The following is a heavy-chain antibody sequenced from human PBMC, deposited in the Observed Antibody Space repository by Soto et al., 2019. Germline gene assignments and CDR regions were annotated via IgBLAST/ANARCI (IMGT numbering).Heavy chain of an antibody. CDR2: ISSSGSTI. CDR3: ARPGIQPMDYYGMDV. J-gene: IGHJ6*02. V-gene: IGHV3-11*01. D-gene: IGHD5-18*01. CDR1: VFTFSDYY. Sequence: PRGSLLLSCASSVFTFSDYYMGSLRQAPGKGLEWVSYISSSGSTIYYADSVKGRFTISRDNAKNSLYLQMNSLRAEDTAVYYCARPGIQPMDYYGMDVWGQGTTVTVSS.